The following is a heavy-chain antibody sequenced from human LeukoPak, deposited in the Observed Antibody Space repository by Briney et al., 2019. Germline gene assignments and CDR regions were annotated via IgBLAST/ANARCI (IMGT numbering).Heavy chain of an antibody. V-gene: IGHV1-46*01. CDR1: GYTFTSYF. J-gene: IGHJ4*02. CDR3: ARVSHNGSDY. D-gene: IGHD1-1*01. Sequence: ASVKVSCKASGYTFTSYFMHWVRQAPGQGLEWMGIINPTGGSTTYAQKFQGRATMTRDTSTSTVYMELSSLRSEDTAVFYCARVSHNGSDYWGQGTLVTVSS. CDR2: INPTGGST.